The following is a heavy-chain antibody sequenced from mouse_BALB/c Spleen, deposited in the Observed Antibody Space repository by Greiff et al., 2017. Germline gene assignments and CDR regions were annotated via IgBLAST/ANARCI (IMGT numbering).Heavy chain of an antibody. D-gene: IGHD6-1*01. CDR1: GYTFSSYW. V-gene: IGHV1-9*01. Sequence: QVQLQQSGAELMKPGASVKISCKATGYTFSSYWIEWVKQRPGHGLEWIGEILPGSGSTNYNEKFKGKATFTADTSSNTAYMQLSSLTSEDSAVYYCAPLLYSMVFWGRETSLTVPS. CDR2: ILPGSGST. J-gene: IGHJ4*01. CDR3: APLLYSMVF.